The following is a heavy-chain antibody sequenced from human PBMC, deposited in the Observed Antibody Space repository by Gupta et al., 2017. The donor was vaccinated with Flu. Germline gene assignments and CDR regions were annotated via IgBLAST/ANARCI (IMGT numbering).Heavy chain of an antibody. D-gene: IGHD2-21*02. CDR2: IYTSGST. J-gene: IGHJ4*02. CDR1: GGSISRGSYY. V-gene: IGHV4-61*02. CDR3: ARDYCGGDCLGPFDY. Sequence: QVQLQESGPGLVKPSQTLSLTCTVSGGSISRGSYYWSWIRQPAGKGLEWIGRIYTSGSTNYNPSLKSRVTISVDTSKNQFSLKLSSVTAADTAVYYCARDYCGGDCLGPFDYWGQGTLVTVSS.